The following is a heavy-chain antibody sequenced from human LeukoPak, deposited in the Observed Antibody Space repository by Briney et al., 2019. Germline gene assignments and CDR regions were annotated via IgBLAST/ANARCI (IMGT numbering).Heavy chain of an antibody. CDR3: ARDRLHNWFDP. CDR1: GDSISSGYYY. J-gene: IGHJ5*02. V-gene: IGHV4-39*07. D-gene: IGHD5-12*01. CDR2: IYYSGTT. Sequence: SETLSLTSTVSGDSISSGYYYWGWIRQPPGKGLEWIGSIYYSGTTYYNPSLKSRVTISVDTSRTQFSLKLSSVTAADTAVYYCARDRLHNWFDPWGQGTLVTVSS.